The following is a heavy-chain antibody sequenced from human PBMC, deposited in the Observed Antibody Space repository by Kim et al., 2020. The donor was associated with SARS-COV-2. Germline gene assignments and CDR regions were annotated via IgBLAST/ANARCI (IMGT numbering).Heavy chain of an antibody. J-gene: IGHJ4*02. CDR1: GFTFDDYA. D-gene: IGHD6-6*01. Sequence: GGSLRLSCAASGFTFDDYAMHWVRQAPGKGLEWVSGISWNSGSIGYADSVKGRFTISRDNAKNSLYLQMNSLRAEDTVLYYCAKDVAARPQAFDYWGQGTLVTVSS. CDR3: AKDVAARPQAFDY. CDR2: ISWNSGSI. V-gene: IGHV3-9*01.